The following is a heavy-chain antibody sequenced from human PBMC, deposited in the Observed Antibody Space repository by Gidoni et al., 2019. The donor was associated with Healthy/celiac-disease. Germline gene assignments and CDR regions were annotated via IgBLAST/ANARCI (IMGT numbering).Heavy chain of an antibody. V-gene: IGHV4-31*03. CDR1: GCSLSSGGYY. Sequence: QVQLQESGPGLVQPSPTLSLTCTFSGCSLSSGGYYWRWIRQHPGKGLEWIGYFYYSGSTYYNPSLKGRVNIAVDTSKNQFSLKLSSVTAADTAVYYCATSGVDIVARFDYWGQGTLVTVSS. D-gene: IGHD5-12*01. CDR3: ATSGVDIVARFDY. J-gene: IGHJ4*02. CDR2: FYYSGST.